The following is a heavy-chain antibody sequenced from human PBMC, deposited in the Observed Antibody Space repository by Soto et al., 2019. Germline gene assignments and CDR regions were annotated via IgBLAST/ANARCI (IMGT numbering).Heavy chain of an antibody. J-gene: IGHJ4*02. CDR3: ARVGVGLATPRVWPY. V-gene: IGHV1-18*01. Sequence: ASVKVSCKASGYTFTSYGISWVRQAPGQGLEWMAWINPYNGNTKYAEKFLGRVTVTTDTSTATAYMEVRSLTSDDTAVFYCARVGVGLATPRVWPYWGQGTPVTVSS. CDR2: INPYNGNT. CDR1: GYTFTSYG. D-gene: IGHD3-16*01.